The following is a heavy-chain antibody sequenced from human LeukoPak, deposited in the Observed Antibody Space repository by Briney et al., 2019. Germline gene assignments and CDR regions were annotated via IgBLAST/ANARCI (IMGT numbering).Heavy chain of an antibody. CDR2: ISGSGGST. D-gene: IGHD6-19*01. V-gene: IGHV3-23*01. J-gene: IGHJ4*02. Sequence: GGSLRLSCAASGFTFSSYAMSWVRQAPGKGLEWVSTISGSGGSTYYADSVKGRFTISRDNSKNTLYLQMNSLRAEDTAVYYCATRRAFSSGWYFDYWGQGTLVTVSS. CDR1: GFTFSSYA. CDR3: ATRRAFSSGWYFDY.